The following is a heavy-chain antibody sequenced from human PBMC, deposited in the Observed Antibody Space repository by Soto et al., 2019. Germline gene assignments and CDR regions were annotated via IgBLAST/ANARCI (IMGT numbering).Heavy chain of an antibody. CDR2: ISGRRGVP. Sequence: EGQLLQSGGDLVQPGGSLRLSCAGSGLTLRSYAMTWIRQTPEKGLEWVSTISGRRGVPSYADSVNGRFTVSRDNSKNTLDLQMNSLRPDDTAIYYCAKGGPFTGGFDPWGQGTLVTVAS. CDR3: AKGGPFTGGFDP. J-gene: IGHJ5*02. V-gene: IGHV3-23*01. CDR1: GLTLRSYA. D-gene: IGHD3-16*01.